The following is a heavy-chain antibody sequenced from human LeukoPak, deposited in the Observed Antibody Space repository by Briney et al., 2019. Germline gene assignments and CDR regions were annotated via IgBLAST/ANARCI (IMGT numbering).Heavy chain of an antibody. CDR1: GGSISSYY. J-gene: IGHJ4*02. Sequence: PSETLSLTCTVSGGSISSYYWSWIRQPAGKGLEWIGRIYTSGSTNYNPSLKSRVTMSVDTSKNQLSLKLSSVTAAGTAVYYCAGEGLAVALDYWGQGTLVTVSS. V-gene: IGHV4-4*07. CDR2: IYTSGST. CDR3: AGEGLAVALDY. D-gene: IGHD6-19*01.